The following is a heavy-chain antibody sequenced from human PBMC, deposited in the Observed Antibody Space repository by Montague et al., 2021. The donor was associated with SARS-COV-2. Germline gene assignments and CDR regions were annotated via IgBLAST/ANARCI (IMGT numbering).Heavy chain of an antibody. J-gene: IGHJ4*02. CDR1: GGSTSNYY. CDR2: IFYTGST. CDR3: ARAQNICFIANCVNYFDL. V-gene: IGHV4-59*01. Sequence: SETLSLTCSVSGGSTSNYYWTWIRQSPGKGLQWIGYIFYTGSTKFNPSLKSRVSMSLDTSKNHFSLRLSAVTAADTACYYCARAQNICFIANCVNYFDLWGLGALVTVSS. D-gene: IGHD2-15*01.